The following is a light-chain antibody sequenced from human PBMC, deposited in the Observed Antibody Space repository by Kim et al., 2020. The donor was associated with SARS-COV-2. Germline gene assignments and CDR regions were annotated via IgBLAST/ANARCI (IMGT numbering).Light chain of an antibody. CDR1: KLGDKF. V-gene: IGLV3-1*01. CDR3: QAWDSSSVV. CDR2: QDS. Sequence: VYPGQPAGLTGSGDKLGDKFAWWYQQKPGEAPAVVIYQDSKRPSGIPERFAGSNFGNTASPAISGSQAMDEADYYFQAWDSSSVVFGGGTQLTV. J-gene: IGLJ2*01.